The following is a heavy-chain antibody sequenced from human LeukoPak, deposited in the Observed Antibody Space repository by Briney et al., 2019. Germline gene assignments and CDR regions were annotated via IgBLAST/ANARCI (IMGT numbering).Heavy chain of an antibody. Sequence: GGSLRLSCAASGFTFSSYAMHWVRQAPGKGLEWVAVISYDGSNKYYADPVKGRFTISRDNSKNTLYLQMNSLRAEDTAVYYCARDIDCSGGSCSGRFDPWGQGTLVTVSS. CDR3: ARDIDCSGGSCSGRFDP. V-gene: IGHV3-30-3*01. D-gene: IGHD2-15*01. CDR1: GFTFSSYA. CDR2: ISYDGSNK. J-gene: IGHJ5*02.